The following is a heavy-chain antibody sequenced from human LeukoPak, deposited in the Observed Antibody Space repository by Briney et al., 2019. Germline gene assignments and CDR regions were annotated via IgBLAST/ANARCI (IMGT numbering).Heavy chain of an antibody. Sequence: ASVKVSCKASGYTFTSYGISWVRQAPGQGLEWMGRINPSSGGTNYVQKFQGRVTTTRDTSITTAYMELTSLRSDDTAVYYCARGPPNWGYDYWGPGTLVTVSS. CDR1: GYTFTSYG. J-gene: IGHJ4*02. D-gene: IGHD7-27*01. CDR2: INPSSGGT. V-gene: IGHV1-2*06. CDR3: ARGPPNWGYDY.